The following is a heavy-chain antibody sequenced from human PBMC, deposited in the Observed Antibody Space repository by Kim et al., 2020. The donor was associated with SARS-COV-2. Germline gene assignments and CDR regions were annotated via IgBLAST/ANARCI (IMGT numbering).Heavy chain of an antibody. Sequence: ASVKVSRKASGYTFSSYGISWVRQAPGQGLEWVAWIYSYNDNTKFAQKFQGRVTLTADTSTSTADMELRGLTSDDTAVYYCVRAGGDSGTDYYTHGFDVWGQGTTVTVSS. V-gene: IGHV1-18*01. J-gene: IGHJ6*02. CDR3: VRAGGDSGTDYYTHGFDV. CDR1: GYTFSSYG. CDR2: IYSYNDNT. D-gene: IGHD2-21*01.